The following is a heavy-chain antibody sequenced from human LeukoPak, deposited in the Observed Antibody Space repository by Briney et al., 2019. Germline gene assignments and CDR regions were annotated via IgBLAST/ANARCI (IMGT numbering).Heavy chain of an antibody. J-gene: IGHJ5*02. CDR2: INDYGDST. D-gene: IGHD6-19*01. CDR3: AKALSQWPGPDFFDA. CDR1: GFTFSNYA. V-gene: IGHV3-23*01. Sequence: PGGSLRLSCAASGFTFSNYAMTWVRQAPGRGLEWVSTINDYGDSTFYADSVKGRFTISRDNSEDRLYLQMNGLRPEDTAVYYCAKALSQWPGPDFFDAWGQGTLVTVSS.